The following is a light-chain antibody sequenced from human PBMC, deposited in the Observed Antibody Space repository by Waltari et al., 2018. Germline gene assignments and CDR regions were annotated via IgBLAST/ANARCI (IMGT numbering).Light chain of an antibody. V-gene: IGLV2-23*02. Sequence: QSGLTQRASVSGSPGQSITISCPGTSSGVGNYNLFSWYQQYPGKAPKPMVYEVTKRTSGVSDRFSGSKSGNTASLTIYGLQSEDEADYYCCSYAGLGIYVFGTGTKVTVL. CDR3: CSYAGLGIYV. CDR1: SSGVGNYNL. J-gene: IGLJ1*01. CDR2: EVT.